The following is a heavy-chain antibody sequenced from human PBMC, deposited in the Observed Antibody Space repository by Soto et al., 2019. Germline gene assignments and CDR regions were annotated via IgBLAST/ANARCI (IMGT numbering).Heavy chain of an antibody. CDR1: GFSFSSFE. Sequence: EVQLVESGGGLVQPGGSLRLSCAASGFSFSSFEMNWVRQAPRKGLQWVSYISGSSTTIYYADSVKGRFTISRENARNSLYLQMDSLRAEDTAVYYCARDRPRFGESDYGMDVWGQGTTVTVSS. D-gene: IGHD3-10*01. CDR2: ISGSSTTI. J-gene: IGHJ6*02. CDR3: ARDRPRFGESDYGMDV. V-gene: IGHV3-48*03.